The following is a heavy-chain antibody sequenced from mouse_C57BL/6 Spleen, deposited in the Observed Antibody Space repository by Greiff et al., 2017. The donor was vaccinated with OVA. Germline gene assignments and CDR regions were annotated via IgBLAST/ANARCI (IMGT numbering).Heavy chain of an antibody. V-gene: IGHV1-52*01. D-gene: IGHD2-5*01. Sequence: VQLQQPGAELVRPGSSVKLSCKASGYTFTSYWMHWVKQRPIQGLEWIGNIDPSDSETHYNQKFKDKATLTVDKSSSTAYMQLSSLTSEDSAVYYSARRDSNLAMDYWGQGTSVTVSS. J-gene: IGHJ4*01. CDR1: GYTFTSYW. CDR2: IDPSDSET. CDR3: ARRDSNLAMDY.